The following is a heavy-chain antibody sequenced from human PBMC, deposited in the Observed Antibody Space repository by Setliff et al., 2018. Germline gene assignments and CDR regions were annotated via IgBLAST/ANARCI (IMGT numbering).Heavy chain of an antibody. J-gene: IGHJ4*02. Sequence: GGSLRLSCAASGFTFGSHAMHWVRQAPGKGLEWVAVISYDGSNQYYADSVKGRFTVSRDNSKNTLSLQMYSLRTEDTALYYCARERHLLSTVVIFGLIDFWGQGALVTVSS. D-gene: IGHD3-3*01. CDR2: ISYDGSNQ. V-gene: IGHV3-30*01. CDR1: GFTFGSHA. CDR3: ARERHLLSTVVIFGLIDF.